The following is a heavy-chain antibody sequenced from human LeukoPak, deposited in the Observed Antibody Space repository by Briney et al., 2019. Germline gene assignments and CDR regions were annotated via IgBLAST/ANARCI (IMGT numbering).Heavy chain of an antibody. Sequence: GGSLRPSCATSGFTFDDYGMNWARQAPGKGLEWVSNINWNGNNVDYADSVKGRFTISRDKAKNSLHLQMNSLRAEDTALYYCARVRKQYYYDDSHHRDASDIWGRGTMVIVSS. CDR2: INWNGNNV. J-gene: IGHJ3*02. D-gene: IGHD3-22*01. CDR3: ARVRKQYYYDDSHHRDASDI. CDR1: GFTFDDYG. V-gene: IGHV3-20*04.